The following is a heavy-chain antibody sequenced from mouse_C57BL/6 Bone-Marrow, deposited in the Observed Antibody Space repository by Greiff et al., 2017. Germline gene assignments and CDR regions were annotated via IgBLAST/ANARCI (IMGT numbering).Heavy chain of an antibody. Sequence: EVQLQQSGPELVKPGASVKISCKASGYSFTGYYMNWVKQSPEKSLEWIGEINPSTGGTTYNQKFKAKATLTVDKSSSTAYMQIKSLTSEDSAIYYCARTPDYGSRGWGQGTLVTVSA. CDR1: GYSFTGYY. V-gene: IGHV1-42*01. CDR2: INPSTGGT. CDR3: ARTPDYGSRG. D-gene: IGHD1-1*01. J-gene: IGHJ3*02.